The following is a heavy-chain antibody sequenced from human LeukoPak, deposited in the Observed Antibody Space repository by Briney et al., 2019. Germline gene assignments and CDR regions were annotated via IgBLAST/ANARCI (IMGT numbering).Heavy chain of an antibody. CDR1: GGSFSGYY. D-gene: IGHD4-23*01. CDR2: INHSGST. CDR3: AREGYGGNNLYFDY. V-gene: IGHV4-34*01. Sequence: SETLSLTCAVYGGSFSGYYWSWIRQPPGKGLEWIGEINHSGSTNYNPSLKSRVTISVDTSKNQFSLKLSSVTAADTAVYYCAREGYGGNNLYFDYWGQGTLVTVSS. J-gene: IGHJ4*02.